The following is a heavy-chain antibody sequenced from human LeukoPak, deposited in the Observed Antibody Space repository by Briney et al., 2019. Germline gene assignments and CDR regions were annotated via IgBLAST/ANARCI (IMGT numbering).Heavy chain of an antibody. V-gene: IGHV4-39*01. D-gene: IGHD3-10*01. CDR1: GGSISSSSYY. J-gene: IGHJ5*02. Sequence: SETLSLTCTVSGGSISSSSYYWGWIRQPPGKGLEWIGSIYYSGSTYYNPSLKSRVTISVDTSKNQFSLKLGSVTAADTAVYYCARNLVRGVGPSPFDPWGQGTLVTVSS. CDR3: ARNLVRGVGPSPFDP. CDR2: IYYSGST.